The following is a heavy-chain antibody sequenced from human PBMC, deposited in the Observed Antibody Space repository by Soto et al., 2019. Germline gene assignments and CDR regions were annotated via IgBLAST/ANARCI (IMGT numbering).Heavy chain of an antibody. CDR2: ISAYNGNT. CDR3: ARLPRTGDRGSRVHNYFDY. V-gene: IGHV1-18*01. CDR1: GYTFTSYG. J-gene: IGHJ4*02. D-gene: IGHD7-27*01. Sequence: ASVKVSCKASGYTFTSYGISWVRQAPGQGLEWMGWISAYNGNTNYAQKLQGRVTMTTDTSTSTAYMELRSLRSDATAVYYCARLPRTGDRGSRVHNYFDYWGQGTLVTVSS.